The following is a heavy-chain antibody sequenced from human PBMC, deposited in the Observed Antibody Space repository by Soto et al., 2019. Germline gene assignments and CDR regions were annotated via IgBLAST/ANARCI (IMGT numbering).Heavy chain of an antibody. CDR2: IIPILGIA. V-gene: IGHV1-69*02. J-gene: IGHJ4*02. CDR3: ARRQQQLASYYFDY. Sequence: QVQLVQSGAEVKKPGSSMKVSCKASGGTFSSYTISWVRQAPGQGLEWMGRIIPILGIANYAQKFQGRVTITADKSTSTAYMELSSLRSEDTAVYYCARRQQQLASYYFDYWGQGTLVTVSS. CDR1: GGTFSSYT. D-gene: IGHD6-13*01.